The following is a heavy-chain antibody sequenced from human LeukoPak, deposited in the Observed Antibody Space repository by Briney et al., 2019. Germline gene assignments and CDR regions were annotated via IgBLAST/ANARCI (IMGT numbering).Heavy chain of an antibody. CDR3: ARGGIMITFGGVIDAFDI. CDR2: IYSGGST. Sequence: PGGSLRLSCAASGFTFSTYSMNWVRQAPGKGLEWVSVIYSGGSTYYADSVKGRFTISRDNSKNTLYLQMNSLRAEDTAVYYCARGGIMITFGGVIDAFDIWGQGTMVTVSS. D-gene: IGHD3-16*02. V-gene: IGHV3-53*01. CDR1: GFTFSTYS. J-gene: IGHJ3*02.